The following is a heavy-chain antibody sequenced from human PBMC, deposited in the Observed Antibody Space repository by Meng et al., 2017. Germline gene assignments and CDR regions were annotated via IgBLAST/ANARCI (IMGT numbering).Heavy chain of an antibody. CDR2: IIPNSGGT. CDR1: GGTFSSYA. CDR3: ARNRGVDVWGSYSEFDP. J-gene: IGHJ5*02. Sequence: GRSGLQVRKTWSSLNVSSKASGGTFSSYAISWVRQAPGQGLEWMGGIIPNSGGTNYAQKFQGRVTMTRDTSISTAYMELSRLRSDDTAVYYCARNRGVDVWGSYSEFDPWGQGTLVTVSS. V-gene: IGHV1-2*02. D-gene: IGHD3-16*01.